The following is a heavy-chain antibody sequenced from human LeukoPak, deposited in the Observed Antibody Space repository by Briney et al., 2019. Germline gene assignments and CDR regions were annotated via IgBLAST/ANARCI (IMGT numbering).Heavy chain of an antibody. CDR3: ARDRVTDFWSGYGGFDY. J-gene: IGHJ4*02. Sequence: GSLRLSCAASGFTVSSNYMSWVRQAPGKGPEWIGEINQSGSANYNPSLKSRVTISVDTSKNQFSLKLSSVTAADTAVYYCARDRVTDFWSGYGGFDYWGQGTLVTVSS. CDR2: INQSGSA. V-gene: IGHV4-34*01. CDR1: GFTVSSNY. D-gene: IGHD3-3*01.